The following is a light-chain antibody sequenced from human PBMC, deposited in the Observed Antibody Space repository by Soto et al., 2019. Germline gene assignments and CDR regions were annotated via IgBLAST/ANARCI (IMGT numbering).Light chain of an antibody. CDR3: QQRYTPPIP. Sequence: PLPQSPSSLSAYVGARVTLTCRASQTISHYLQWYPQKPGRAPKALIHAASRLQSGVPSRFSGSGSGTDCTLTISSLQPEESATYFGQQRYTPPIPVGQGPRLELK. J-gene: IGKJ5*01. V-gene: IGKV1-39*01. CDR2: AAS. CDR1: QTISHY.